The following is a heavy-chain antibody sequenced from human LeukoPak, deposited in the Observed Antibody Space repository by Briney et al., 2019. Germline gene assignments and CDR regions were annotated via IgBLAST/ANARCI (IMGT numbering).Heavy chain of an antibody. Sequence: PSETLSLTCTVSGGSIISGGIYWGWIRQPPGKGLEWIGSIYYSGSTYYNPSLKSRVVISVDTSKNQFSLKLSSVTAADTAVYYCARQKQFYGGNSHPESWGQGTLVTVSS. D-gene: IGHD4-23*01. CDR1: GGSIISGGIY. V-gene: IGHV4-39*01. CDR3: ARQKQFYGGNSHPES. CDR2: IYYSGST. J-gene: IGHJ5*02.